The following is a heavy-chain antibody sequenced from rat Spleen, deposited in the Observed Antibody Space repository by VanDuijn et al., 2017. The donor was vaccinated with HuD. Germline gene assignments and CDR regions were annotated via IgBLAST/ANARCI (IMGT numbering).Heavy chain of an antibody. CDR3: TTGVY. J-gene: IGHJ2*01. CDR2: IIYDGSST. D-gene: IGHD4-3*01. CDR1: GFTFSDYA. V-gene: IGHV5S10*01. Sequence: EVQLVESGGGLVQPGSSLKLSCAASGFTFSDYAMAWVRQSPEKGLEWVATIIYDGSSTYYRDSVKGRFTISRHNAKSTLYLQMDSLRSEDTATYYCTTGVYWGQGVMVTVSS.